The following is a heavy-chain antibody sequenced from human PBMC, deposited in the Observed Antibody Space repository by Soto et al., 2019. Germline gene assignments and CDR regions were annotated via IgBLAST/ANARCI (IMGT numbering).Heavy chain of an antibody. V-gene: IGHV3-23*01. CDR3: AKVGIGMFSHKHHFDH. CDR1: GFTFSSFG. Sequence: GSLRLSCTASGFTFSSFGMAWVRQAPGKGLEWVSAISGSGDSSYYADSVKDRFTISRDNPTNTLYLQMNNLRAEDTAVYYCAKVGIGMFSHKHHFDHWGQGTQGTVSS. CDR2: ISGSGDSS. J-gene: IGHJ4*02. D-gene: IGHD2-2*03.